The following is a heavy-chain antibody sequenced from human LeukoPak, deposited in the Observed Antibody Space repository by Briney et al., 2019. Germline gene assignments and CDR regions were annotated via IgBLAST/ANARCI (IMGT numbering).Heavy chain of an antibody. D-gene: IGHD4-17*01. J-gene: IGHJ4*02. Sequence: ASVKVSCKASGYTFTSYDINWVRQATGQGLEWMGWMNPNSGGTNYAQKFQGRVTMTRDTSISTAYMELSRLRSDDTAVYYCATLNGDFDYWGQGTLVTVSS. CDR2: MNPNSGGT. V-gene: IGHV1-2*02. CDR3: ATLNGDFDY. CDR1: GYTFTSYD.